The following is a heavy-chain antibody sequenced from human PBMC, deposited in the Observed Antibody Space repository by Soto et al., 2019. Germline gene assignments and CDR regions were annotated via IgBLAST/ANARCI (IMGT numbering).Heavy chain of an antibody. V-gene: IGHV4-34*01. J-gene: IGHJ4*02. CDR2: INHSGST. Sequence: PSETLSLTCAVYGGSFSGYYWSWIRQPPGKGLEWIGEINHSGSTNYNPSLKSRVTISVDTSKNQFSLKLSSVTAADTAVYYCARVGNTVTTSGRYFDYWGQGTLVTVSS. CDR3: ARVGNTVTTSGRYFDY. CDR1: GGSFSGYY. D-gene: IGHD4-17*01.